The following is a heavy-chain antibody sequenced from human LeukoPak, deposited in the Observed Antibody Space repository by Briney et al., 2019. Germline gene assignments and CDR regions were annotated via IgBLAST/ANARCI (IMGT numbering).Heavy chain of an antibody. D-gene: IGHD6-13*01. V-gene: IGHV4-61*02. Sequence: SETLSLTCTVSGGSISSGSYYWSWIRQPAGKGLEWIGRIYTSGSTNYSPSLKSRVTMSVDTSKNQFSLKLSSVTAADTAVYYCARDVVAAAGSFDYWGQGTQVTVSS. CDR3: ARDVVAAAGSFDY. J-gene: IGHJ4*02. CDR1: GGSISSGSYY. CDR2: IYTSGST.